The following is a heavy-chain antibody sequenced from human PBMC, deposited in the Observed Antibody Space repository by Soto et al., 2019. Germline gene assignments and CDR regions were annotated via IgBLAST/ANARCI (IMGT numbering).Heavy chain of an antibody. CDR3: ARVFSADYGDCVDQYYCDE. CDR1: GYTFTSYD. Sequence: ASVKVSCKASGYTFTSYDINWVRQATGQGLEWMGWMNPNSGNTGYAQKFQGRVTMTRNTSISTAYMELSSLRSEDTAVYYCARVFSADYGDCVDQYYCDEWGKGPLVPVSS. D-gene: IGHD4-17*01. CDR2: MNPNSGNT. V-gene: IGHV1-8*01. J-gene: IGHJ4*02.